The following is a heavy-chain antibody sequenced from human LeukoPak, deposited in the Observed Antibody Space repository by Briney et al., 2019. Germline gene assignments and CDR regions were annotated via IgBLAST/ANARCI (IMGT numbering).Heavy chain of an antibody. CDR1: GYTFTSYA. CDR2: INAGNGNT. CDR3: ASLGGNQWLVLGYYYGMDV. Sequence: ASVKDSCKASGYTFTSYAMHWVRQAPGQRLEWMGWINAGNGNTKYSQKFQGRVTITRDTSASTAYMELSSLRSEDTAVYYCASLGGNQWLVLGYYYGMDVWGQGTTVTVSS. J-gene: IGHJ6*02. V-gene: IGHV1-3*01. D-gene: IGHD6-19*01.